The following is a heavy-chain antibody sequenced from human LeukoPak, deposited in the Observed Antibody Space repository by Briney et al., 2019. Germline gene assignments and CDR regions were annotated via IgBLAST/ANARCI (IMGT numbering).Heavy chain of an antibody. CDR3: AKGMTYSRGDAFDI. V-gene: IGHV3-23*01. D-gene: IGHD2-15*01. J-gene: IGHJ3*02. CDR2: ISGSGGST. Sequence: GGSLRLSCAASGFTFSDYYMSWIRQAPGKGLEWVSAISGSGGSTYYADSVKGRFTISRDNSKNTLYLQMNSLRAEDTAVYYCAKGMTYSRGDAFDIWGQGTMVTVSS. CDR1: GFTFSDYY.